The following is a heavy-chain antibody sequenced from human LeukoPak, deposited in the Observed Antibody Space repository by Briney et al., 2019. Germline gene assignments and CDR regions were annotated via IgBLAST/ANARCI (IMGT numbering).Heavy chain of an antibody. V-gene: IGHV3-33*01. CDR3: ARGHYYTDMLTNYWVRYFDY. CDR2: VWSDGTTK. J-gene: IGHJ4*02. Sequence: GGSLRLSCAASGFTFSNYGMHWVRQAPGKGLEGVAVVWSDGTTKNYADSVKGRFTISRDNPKNTLYMQMNSLRAEDTAVYYCARGHYYTDMLTNYWVRYFDYWGQGTLVTVSS. D-gene: IGHD3-9*01. CDR1: GFTFSNYG.